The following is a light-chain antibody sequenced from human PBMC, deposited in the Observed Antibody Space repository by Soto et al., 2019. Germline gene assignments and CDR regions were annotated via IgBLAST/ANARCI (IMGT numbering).Light chain of an antibody. CDR1: QSISSW. CDR2: KAS. J-gene: IGKJ4*01. CDR3: QQYNSNPPI. Sequence: DIQMTQSPSTLSASVGDRVTITCRASQSISSWLAWYQQKPGKAPNPLIYKASSLESGVPSRFSGSGSGTDFTLTFSSRQPDDLATYYCQQYNSNPPILGGGTKVEIK. V-gene: IGKV1-5*03.